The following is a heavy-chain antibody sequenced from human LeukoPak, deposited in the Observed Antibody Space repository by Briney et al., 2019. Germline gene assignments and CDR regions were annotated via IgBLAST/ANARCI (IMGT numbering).Heavy chain of an antibody. CDR2: INPNSGGT. CDR1: GYTFTGYY. D-gene: IGHD5-18*01. Sequence: GASVKVSCKASGYTFTGYYMHWVRQAPGQGLEWMGWINPNSGGTNYAQKFQGRVTMTRDTSISTAYMELSRLRSDDTAVYYCARTRAPRGYSYGYNYWGQGTLVTVSP. V-gene: IGHV1-2*02. J-gene: IGHJ4*02. CDR3: ARTRAPRGYSYGYNY.